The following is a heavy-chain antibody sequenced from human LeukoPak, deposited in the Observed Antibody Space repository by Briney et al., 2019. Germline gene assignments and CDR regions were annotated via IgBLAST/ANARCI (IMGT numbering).Heavy chain of an antibody. CDR2: IYYTGRA. CDR3: ARGDFWSGAPTD. Sequence: SETLSLTCTVSGGSISRYYWSWIRQPPGTGLEWIGYIYYTGRADYNPSLKSRVSMSVDTSKNQFSLRVNSMTAADTAVYYCARGDFWSGAPTDCDQGTLVTVSS. J-gene: IGHJ4*02. D-gene: IGHD3-3*01. V-gene: IGHV4-59*01. CDR1: GGSISRYY.